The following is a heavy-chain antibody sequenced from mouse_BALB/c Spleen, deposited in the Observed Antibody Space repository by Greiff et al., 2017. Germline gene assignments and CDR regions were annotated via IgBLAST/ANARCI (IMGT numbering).Heavy chain of an antibody. V-gene: IGHV3-2*02. D-gene: IGHD2-13*01. CDR1: GYSITSDYA. CDR3: ARSNYGDPFAY. Sequence: EVKLQESGPGLVKPSQSLSLTCTVTGYSITSDYAWNWIRQFPGNKLEWMGYISYSGSTSYNPSLKSRISITRDTSKNQFFLQLNSVTTEDTATYYCARSNYGDPFAYWGQGTLVTVSA. J-gene: IGHJ3*01. CDR2: ISYSGST.